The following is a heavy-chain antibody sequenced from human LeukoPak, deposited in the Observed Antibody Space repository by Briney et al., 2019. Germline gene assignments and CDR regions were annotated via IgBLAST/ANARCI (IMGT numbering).Heavy chain of an antibody. Sequence: SETLSLTCTVSGGSISSYYWSWIRQPAGKGLEWIGRIYTSGSTNYNPSLKSRVTMSADTSKNQFSLKLSSVTAADTAVYYCARDYSSSWYGGFDPWGQGTLVTVSS. D-gene: IGHD6-13*01. CDR2: IYTSGST. J-gene: IGHJ5*02. CDR1: GGSISSYY. CDR3: ARDYSSSWYGGFDP. V-gene: IGHV4-4*07.